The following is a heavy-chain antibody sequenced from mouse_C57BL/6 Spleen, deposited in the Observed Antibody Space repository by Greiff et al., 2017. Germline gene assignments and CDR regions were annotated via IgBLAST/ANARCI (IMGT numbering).Heavy chain of an antibody. CDR2: IYPGSGST. J-gene: IGHJ3*01. V-gene: IGHV1-55*01. D-gene: IGHD1-1*01. CDR3: ARDYGSSYRFAY. Sequence: VQLHQPGAELVKPGASVKMSCKASGYTFTSYWITWVKQRPGQGLEWIGDIYPGSGSTNYNEKFKSKATLTVDTSSSTAYMQLSSLTSEDSAVYYCARDYGSSYRFAYWGQGTLVTVSA. CDR1: GYTFTSYW.